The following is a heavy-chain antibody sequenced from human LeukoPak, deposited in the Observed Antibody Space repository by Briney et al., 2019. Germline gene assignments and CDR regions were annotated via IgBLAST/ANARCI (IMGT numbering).Heavy chain of an antibody. CDR1: GASISSHY. Sequence: PSETLSLTCTVSGASISSHYWSWIRQPPGKGLEWIGEINHSGSTNYNPSLKSRVTISVDTSKNQFSLKLSSVTAADTAVYYCARGNRRRIVPHTGIWFDPWGQGTLVTVSS. CDR3: ARGNRRRIVPHTGIWFDP. CDR2: INHSGST. V-gene: IGHV4-34*01. D-gene: IGHD2-2*01. J-gene: IGHJ5*02.